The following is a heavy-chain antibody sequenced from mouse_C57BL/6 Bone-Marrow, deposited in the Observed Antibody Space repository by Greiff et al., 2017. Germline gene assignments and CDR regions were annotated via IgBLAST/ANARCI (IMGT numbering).Heavy chain of an antibody. CDR1: GFTFSSYG. J-gene: IGHJ4*01. CDR3: AREELRYAMDY. CDR2: ISSGGSYT. D-gene: IGHD1-3*01. V-gene: IGHV5-6*01. Sequence: EVQGVESGGDLVKPGGSLKLSCAASGFTFSSYGMSWVRQTPDKRLEWVATISSGGSYTYYPDSVKGRFTISRDNAKQTLYLQMGSLKSEDTAIFYSAREELRYAMDYWGQGTSVTVSS.